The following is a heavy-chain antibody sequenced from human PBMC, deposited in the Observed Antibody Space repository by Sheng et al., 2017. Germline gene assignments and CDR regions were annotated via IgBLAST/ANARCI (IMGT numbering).Heavy chain of an antibody. CDR1: GGSFSGYY. CDR2: INHSGST. Sequence: QVQLQQWGAGLLKPSETLSLTCAVYGGSFSGYYWSWIRQPPGKGLEWIGEINHSGSTNYNPSLKSRVTISVDTSKNQFSLKLSSVTAADTAVYYCARGGHDIVVVPAATYYFDYWGQGTLVTVSS. J-gene: IGHJ4*02. D-gene: IGHD2-2*01. V-gene: IGHV4-34*01. CDR3: ARGGHDIVVVPAATYYFDY.